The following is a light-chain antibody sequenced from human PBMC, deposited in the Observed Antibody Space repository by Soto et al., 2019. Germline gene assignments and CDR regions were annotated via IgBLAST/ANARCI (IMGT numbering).Light chain of an antibody. J-gene: IGKJ5*01. V-gene: IGKV3-11*01. CDR1: PSVTNF. Sequence: EIVLTQPPATLSLSPGEISTLSCRASPSVTNFLSWYQQKPGQAPRLLIYGAFNRATGIPARFSGSGSGTDFTLTISSLEPEDSAIYYCQQRNIWPPVTFGQGTRLEI. CDR2: GAF. CDR3: QQRNIWPPVT.